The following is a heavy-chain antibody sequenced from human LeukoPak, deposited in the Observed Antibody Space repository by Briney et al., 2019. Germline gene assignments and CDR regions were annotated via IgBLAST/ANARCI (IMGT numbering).Heavy chain of an antibody. CDR3: ASGRNQLYYGMDV. J-gene: IGHJ6*02. CDR2: ISSSSSYI. CDR1: GFTFSSYS. Sequence: PGGSLRLSCAASGFTFSSYSMNWVRQAPGKGLEWVSSISSSSSYIYYADSVKGRFTISRDNAKNSLYLQMNSLRAEDTAVYYCASGRNQLYYGMDVWGQGTTVTVSS. V-gene: IGHV3-21*01. D-gene: IGHD2-2*01.